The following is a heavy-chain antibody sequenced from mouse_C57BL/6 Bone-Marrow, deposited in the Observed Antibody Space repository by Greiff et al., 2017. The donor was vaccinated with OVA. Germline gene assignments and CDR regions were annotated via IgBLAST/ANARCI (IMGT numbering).Heavy chain of an antibody. J-gene: IGHJ2*01. CDR1: GYTFTSYT. CDR2: INPSSGYT. CDR3: ARSGPDYFDY. V-gene: IGHV1-4*01. D-gene: IGHD3-1*01. Sequence: QVQLKESGAELARPGASVKMSCKASGYTFTSYTMHWVKQRPGQGLEWIGYINPSSGYTKYNQKFKDKATLTADKSSSTAYMQLSSLTSEDSAVYYCARSGPDYFDYWGQGTTLTVSS.